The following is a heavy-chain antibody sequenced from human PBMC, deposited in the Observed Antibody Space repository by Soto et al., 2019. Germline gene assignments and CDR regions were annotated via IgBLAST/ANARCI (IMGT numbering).Heavy chain of an antibody. V-gene: IGHV4-31*03. CDR1: GGSISSGGYY. Sequence: QVQLQESGPGLVKPSQTLSLTCTVSGGSISSGGYYWSWIRQPPGKGLEWIGYIYYSGSTYYNPSLKSRVTISVDTSKNQFSLKLSSVTAADTAVYYCASGRYFDWLPTNNWFDPWGQGTLVTVSS. CDR3: ASGRYFDWLPTNNWFDP. J-gene: IGHJ5*02. CDR2: IYYSGST. D-gene: IGHD3-9*01.